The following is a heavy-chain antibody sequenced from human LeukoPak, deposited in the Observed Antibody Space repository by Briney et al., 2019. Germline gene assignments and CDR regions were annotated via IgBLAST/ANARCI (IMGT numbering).Heavy chain of an antibody. CDR3: ARGGIQVSGIDEFDY. D-gene: IGHD6-19*01. V-gene: IGHV3-13*01. CDR2: IGIRGDT. Sequence: GGSLRLSCAASGFTFIDYDMHWVRQVIGKGLEWVSAIGIRGDTHYSGSVKGRFTISRENAESSLYLQMNGLRAEDTAVYYCARGGIQVSGIDEFDYWGQGTLVTVSS. J-gene: IGHJ4*02. CDR1: GFTFIDYD.